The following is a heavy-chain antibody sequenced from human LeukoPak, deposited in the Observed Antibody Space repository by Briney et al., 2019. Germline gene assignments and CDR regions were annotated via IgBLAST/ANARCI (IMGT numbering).Heavy chain of an antibody. J-gene: IGHJ4*02. CDR3: ARPPRRYYYGSGSYYLF. V-gene: IGHV4-34*01. Sequence: PSETLSLTCTVSGGSISSYYWSWIRQPPGKGLEWIGEINHSGSTNYNPSLKSRVTISVDTSKNQFSLKLSSVTAADTAVYYCARPPRRYYYGSGSYYLFWGQGTLVTVSS. D-gene: IGHD3-10*01. CDR1: GGSISSYY. CDR2: INHSGST.